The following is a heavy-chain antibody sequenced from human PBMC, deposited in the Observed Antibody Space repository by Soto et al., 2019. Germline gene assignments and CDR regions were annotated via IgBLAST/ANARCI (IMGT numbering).Heavy chain of an antibody. D-gene: IGHD3-22*01. CDR1: GFTVSSNY. V-gene: IGHV3-53*01. CDR2: IYSGGST. CDR3: ARDRRIRDYSDRSGYYYGTGYYYHGMDV. Sequence: GGSLRLSCAASGFTVSSNYISWVRQAPGKGLEWVSVIYSGGSTYYADSVKGRFTISRDNSKNTLYLQMNSLRAEDTAAYYCARDRRIRDYSDRSGYYYGTGYYYHGMDVCGQGPTVTVYS. J-gene: IGHJ6*02.